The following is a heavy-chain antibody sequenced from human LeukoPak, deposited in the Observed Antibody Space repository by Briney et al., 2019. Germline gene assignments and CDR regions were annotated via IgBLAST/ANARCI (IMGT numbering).Heavy chain of an antibody. J-gene: IGHJ6*03. V-gene: IGHV3-30*18. CDR3: AKEGARNSGSYYRSYYYYHMDV. D-gene: IGHD1-26*01. CDR2: ISYDGSNK. CDR1: GFIFSNYG. Sequence: GGSLRLSCAASGFIFSNYGMHWVRQAPGKGLEWVALISYDGSNKYYLDSVKGRFTISRDNSKNTVYLQMNSLRREDTALYYCAKEGARNSGSYYRSYYYYHMDVWGTGTTVTVSS.